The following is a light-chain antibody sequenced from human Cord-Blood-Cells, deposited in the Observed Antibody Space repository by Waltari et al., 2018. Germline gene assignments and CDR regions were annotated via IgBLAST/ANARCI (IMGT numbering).Light chain of an antibody. CDR3: QQSYSTLYS. J-gene: IGKJ2*03. CDR1: QSISSY. CDR2: AAS. Sequence: DIQMTQSPSSLSASVGDRVTITCRASQSISSYLNWYQQKPGKAPKLLIYAASSLQSGVPSRFSGSGSVTDFTLTSSSLQPEDLATYYCQQSYSTLYSFGQGTKLEIK. V-gene: IGKV1-39*01.